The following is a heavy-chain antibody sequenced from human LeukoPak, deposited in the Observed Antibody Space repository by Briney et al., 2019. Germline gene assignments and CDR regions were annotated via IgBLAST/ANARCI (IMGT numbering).Heavy chain of an antibody. CDR3: ARNGDDSSDYYYFDY. CDR2: IYHSGST. CDR1: GSSISNYY. D-gene: IGHD3-22*01. J-gene: IGHJ4*02. V-gene: IGHV4-39*07. Sequence: SETLSLTCTVSGSSISNYYWGWIRQAPGKGLEWIGSIYHSGSTNYNPSLKSRVTISVDKSKNQFSLKLSSVTAADTAIYYCARNGDDSSDYYYFDYWGQGTLATVSS.